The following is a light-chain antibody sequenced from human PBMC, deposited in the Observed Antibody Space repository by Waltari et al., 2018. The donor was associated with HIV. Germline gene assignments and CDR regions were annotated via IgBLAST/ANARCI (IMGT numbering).Light chain of an antibody. J-gene: IGLJ3*02. V-gene: IGLV2-11*01. Sequence: QSALPLPRSVSGSPGQSVTISCTGTSRSVNSPNYVSSYQHHPGEAPKLVIFGVNKRPSGVPDRFSGSNSGNTASLTISGLQAEDEGHYYCCSYAGSNIHWVFGGGTKLTVL. CDR2: GVN. CDR1: SRSVNSPNY. CDR3: CSYAGSNIHWV.